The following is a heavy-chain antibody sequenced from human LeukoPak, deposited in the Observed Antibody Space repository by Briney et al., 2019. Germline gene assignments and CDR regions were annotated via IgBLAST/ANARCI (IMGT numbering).Heavy chain of an antibody. Sequence: PGGSLRLSCAASGFTFSNAWMSWVRQAPGKGLEWVGRIKSKTDGGTTDYAAPVEGRFTISRDDSKNTLYLQMNSLKTEDTAVYYCTTGHIVVVSRHYYYMDVWGKGTTVTISS. CDR2: IKSKTDGGTT. CDR1: GFTFSNAW. D-gene: IGHD2-2*01. V-gene: IGHV3-15*01. J-gene: IGHJ6*03. CDR3: TTGHIVVVSRHYYYMDV.